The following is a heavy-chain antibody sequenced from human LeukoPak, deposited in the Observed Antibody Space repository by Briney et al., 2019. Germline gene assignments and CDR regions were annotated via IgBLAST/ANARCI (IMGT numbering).Heavy chain of an antibody. J-gene: IGHJ6*02. V-gene: IGHV3-9*01. CDR1: GFSFDEYA. Sequence: GGSLRLSCAASGFSFDEYAMHWVRQAPGKGLEWVSTITWNGDSIGYADSVKGRFTTSRDNAKNFLYLQMDSLRAEDTALYYCAKDSSAWGYGMDVWGQGTTVAVSS. CDR3: AKDSSAWGYGMDV. D-gene: IGHD7-27*01. CDR2: ITWNGDSI.